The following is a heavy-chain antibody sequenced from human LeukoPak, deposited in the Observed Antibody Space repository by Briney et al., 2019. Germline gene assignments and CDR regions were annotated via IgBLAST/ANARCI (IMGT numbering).Heavy chain of an antibody. V-gene: IGHV4-34*01. CDR3: ASPSSPSGSYDSYYYYYYGMDV. Sequence: SETLSLTCAVYGGSFSGYYWSWIRQPPGKGLEWIGSIYYSGSTYYNPSLKSRVTISVDTSKNQFSLKLSSVTAADTAVYYCASPSSPSGSYDSYYYYYYGMDVWGQGTTVTVSS. CDR1: GGSFSGYY. J-gene: IGHJ6*02. CDR2: IYYSGST. D-gene: IGHD3-10*01.